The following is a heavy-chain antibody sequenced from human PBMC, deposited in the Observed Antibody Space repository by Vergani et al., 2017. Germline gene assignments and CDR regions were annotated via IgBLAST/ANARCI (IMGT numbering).Heavy chain of an antibody. V-gene: IGHV3-11*05. Sequence: VQLLESGGGLVQPGGSLRLSCAASGFTFSDYYMSWIRQAPGKGLEWVSYISSSSSYTNYADSVKGRFTISRDNAQNTLYLQMNSLRAEDTAVYYCARDVVVGTAVDYWGQGTLVTVSS. CDR2: ISSSSSYT. CDR1: GFTFSDYY. CDR3: ARDVVVGTAVDY. J-gene: IGHJ4*02. D-gene: IGHD2-15*01.